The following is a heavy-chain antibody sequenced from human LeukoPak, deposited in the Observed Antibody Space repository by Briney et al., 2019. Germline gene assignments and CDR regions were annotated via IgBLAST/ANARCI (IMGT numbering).Heavy chain of an antibody. D-gene: IGHD3-10*01. V-gene: IGHV3-23*01. Sequence: GGSLRLSCAASGFTFSSHALSWLRQAPGKGLEWVSTISGSGGSTYYADSVKGRFTISRDNSKNALYVQMSSLRADDTAVYYCAKGYYYGSGSYSTFDYWGQGTLVTVSS. CDR3: AKGYYYGSGSYSTFDY. CDR2: ISGSGGST. J-gene: IGHJ4*02. CDR1: GFTFSSHA.